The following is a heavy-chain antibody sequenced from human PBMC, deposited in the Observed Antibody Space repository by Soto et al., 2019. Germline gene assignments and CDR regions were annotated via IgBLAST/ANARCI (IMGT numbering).Heavy chain of an antibody. CDR2: IYYSGST. CDR1: GGSISSYY. Sequence: SETLSLTCTVSGGSISSYYWGWIRQPPGKGLEWIGYIYYSGSTNYNPSLKSRVTISVDTSKNQFSLNLSSVTAADTAVYYCARVRGMATIRWFDPWGQGTLVTVSS. J-gene: IGHJ5*02. D-gene: IGHD5-12*01. CDR3: ARVRGMATIRWFDP. V-gene: IGHV4-59*12.